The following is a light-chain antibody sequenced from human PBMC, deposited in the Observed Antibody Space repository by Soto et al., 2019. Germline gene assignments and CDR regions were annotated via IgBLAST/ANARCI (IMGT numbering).Light chain of an antibody. CDR1: QSVSSY. CDR2: DAS. Sequence: EIVLTQSPATLSLSPGERGTLSCRASQSVSSYLAWYQQKPDQAPRLLIYDASNRATGIPDRFSGSGSGTDFTLTISSLEPEDVAVYYCQQGRDWPPLTFGGGTKVETK. CDR3: QQGRDWPPLT. V-gene: IGKV3-11*01. J-gene: IGKJ4*01.